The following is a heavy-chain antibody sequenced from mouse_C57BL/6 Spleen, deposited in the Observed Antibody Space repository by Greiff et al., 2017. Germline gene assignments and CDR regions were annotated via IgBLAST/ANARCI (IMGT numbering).Heavy chain of an antibody. CDR1: GFTFSSYG. D-gene: IGHD1-1*01. CDR2: ISSGGSYT. J-gene: IGHJ2*01. Sequence: EVKLVESGGDLVKPGGSLKLSCAASGFTFSSYGMSWVRQTPDKRLEWVATISSGGSYTYYPDSVKGRFTISRDNAKNTLYLQRSSLKSEDTAMYYCARHTGGGYYFDYWGQGTTLTVSS. CDR3: ARHTGGGYYFDY. V-gene: IGHV5-6*01.